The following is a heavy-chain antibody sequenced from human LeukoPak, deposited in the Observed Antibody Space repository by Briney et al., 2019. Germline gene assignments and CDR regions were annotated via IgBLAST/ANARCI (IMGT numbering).Heavy chain of an antibody. D-gene: IGHD6-13*01. J-gene: IGHJ3*02. CDR3: AKDYTRSWTGRGFDI. CDR1: GFTFSSYG. V-gene: IGHV3-23*01. CDR2: ISSSGGKT. Sequence: GGSLRLSCAASGFTFSSYGMSWVRQAPGKGLEWVSTISSSGGKTYYADSVKGRFTISRDYSENTLYLQMHSLRAEDTALYYCAKDYTRSWTGRGFDIWGQGTMVTVSS.